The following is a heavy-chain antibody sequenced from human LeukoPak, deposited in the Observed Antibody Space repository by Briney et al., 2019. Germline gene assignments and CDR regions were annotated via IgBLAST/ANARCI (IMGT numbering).Heavy chain of an antibody. CDR1: GFTFGSYS. J-gene: IGHJ4*02. CDR3: ASQTPRRLPIAVADYFDY. V-gene: IGHV3-21*01. D-gene: IGHD6-19*01. CDR2: VSTSGSYI. Sequence: GGSLRLSCAVSGFTFGSYSMNWVRQAPGKGLEWVSFVSTSGSYIYYADSVKGRFTVSRDNAKNSLYLQMNSLRAEDTAVYYCASQTPRRLPIAVADYFDYWGQGTLVTVSS.